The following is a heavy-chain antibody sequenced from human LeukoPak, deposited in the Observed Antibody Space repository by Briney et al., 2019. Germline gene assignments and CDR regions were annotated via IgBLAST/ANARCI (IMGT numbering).Heavy chain of an antibody. D-gene: IGHD6-19*01. Sequence: PAGSLRLSCAASGFTFSSYWMSWVRQAPGKGLEWVATIKQDGSENHYVDSVKGRLTISRDNAKSSLYLRMNSRRAEDTAVYYCAREGNSSGWYLGAFDIWGQGTMVTVSS. CDR1: GFTFSSYW. CDR2: IKQDGSEN. CDR3: AREGNSSGWYLGAFDI. V-gene: IGHV3-7*01. J-gene: IGHJ3*02.